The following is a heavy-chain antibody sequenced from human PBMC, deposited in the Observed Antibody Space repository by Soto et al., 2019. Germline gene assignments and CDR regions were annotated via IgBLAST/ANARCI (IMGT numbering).Heavy chain of an antibody. Sequence: GGSLRLSCAASGFTFSSYGMHWVRQAPGKGLEWVAVIWYDGSNKYYADSVKGRFTISRDNSKNTLYLQMNSLRAEDTAVYYCASGYCSGGSCYIADYWGQGTLVTVSS. CDR2: IWYDGSNK. CDR1: GFTFSSYG. J-gene: IGHJ4*02. D-gene: IGHD2-15*01. CDR3: ASGYCSGGSCYIADY. V-gene: IGHV3-33*01.